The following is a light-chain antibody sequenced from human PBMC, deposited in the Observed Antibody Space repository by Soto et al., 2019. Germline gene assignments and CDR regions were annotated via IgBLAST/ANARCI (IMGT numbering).Light chain of an antibody. CDR1: QSLSNTY. CDR2: GAS. V-gene: IGKV3-20*01. J-gene: IGKJ1*01. Sequence: EIVLTQSPGTLSLSPGERATLSCRASQSLSNTYLAWYQQKPGQAPRLLIYGASSRAPGIPDGFGGSGSGTDFTLTISRLEPEDFAVYYCQQYGSSRWTFGQGTKV. CDR3: QQYGSSRWT.